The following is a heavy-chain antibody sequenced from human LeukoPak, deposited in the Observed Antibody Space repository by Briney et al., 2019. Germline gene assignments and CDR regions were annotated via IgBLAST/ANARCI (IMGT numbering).Heavy chain of an antibody. D-gene: IGHD3-10*01. V-gene: IGHV3-33*01. CDR3: AREIFGSGSYPDV. J-gene: IGHJ4*02. Sequence: GGSLRLSCAASGFAFNTYAMHWVRQAPGQGLEWVALIWHDGSHKFYSNSVRGQFTISRDNSKNTVSLQMTNLRPEDTAVYYCAREIFGSGSYPDVWGQGTLVTVSS. CDR1: GFAFNTYA. CDR2: IWHDGSHK.